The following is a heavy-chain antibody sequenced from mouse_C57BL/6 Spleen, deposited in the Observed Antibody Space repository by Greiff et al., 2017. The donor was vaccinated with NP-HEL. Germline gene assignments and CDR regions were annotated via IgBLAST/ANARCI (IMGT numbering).Heavy chain of an antibody. CDR2: IYPRDGST. J-gene: IGHJ4*01. CDR1: GYTFTSYD. CDR3: ARSITTVVAHYYAMDY. D-gene: IGHD1-1*01. V-gene: IGHV1-85*01. Sequence: QVHVKQSGPELVKPGASVKLSCKASGYTFTSYDINWVKQRPGQGLEWIGWIYPRDGSTKYNEKFKGKATLTVDTSSSTAYMELHSLTSEDSAVYFCARSITTVVAHYYAMDYWGQGTSVTVSS.